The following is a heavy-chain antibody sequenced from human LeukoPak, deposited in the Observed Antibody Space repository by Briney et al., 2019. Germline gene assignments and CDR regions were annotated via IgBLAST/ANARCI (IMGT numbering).Heavy chain of an antibody. CDR2: IYYSGST. CDR3: ARSASGGPFKYYYYYMDV. V-gene: IGHV4-39*07. D-gene: IGHD3-10*01. J-gene: IGHJ6*03. Sequence: PSETLSLTCTVSGGSISSSSYYWGWIRQPPGKGLEWIGSIYYSGSTYYNPSLKSRVTISVDTSKNQFSLKLSSVTAADTAVYYCARSASGGPFKYYYYYMDVWGKGTTVTVSS. CDR1: GGSISSSSYY.